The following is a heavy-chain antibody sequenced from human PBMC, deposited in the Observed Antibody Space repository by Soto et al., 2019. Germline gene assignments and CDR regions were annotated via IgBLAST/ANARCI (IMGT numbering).Heavy chain of an antibody. Sequence: QVQLQQWGAGLLKPSETLSLTCAVYGGSFSGYYWSWIRQPPGKGLEWIGEINHSGSTNYNPSLKRRVTISVDTSKNQFSLKLSSVTAADTAVYYCARRKGYSYGPFRNYYFDYWGQGTLVTVSS. CDR3: ARRKGYSYGPFRNYYFDY. D-gene: IGHD5-18*01. J-gene: IGHJ4*02. CDR2: INHSGST. V-gene: IGHV4-34*01. CDR1: GGSFSGYY.